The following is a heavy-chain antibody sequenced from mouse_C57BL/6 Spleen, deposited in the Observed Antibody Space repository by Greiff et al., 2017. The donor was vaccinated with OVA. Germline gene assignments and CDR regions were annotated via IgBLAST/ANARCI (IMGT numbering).Heavy chain of an antibody. J-gene: IGHJ1*03. Sequence: QVQLQQSGAELARPGASVKLSCKASGYTFTSYGISWVKQRTGQGLEWIGEIYPRSGNTYYNEKFKGKATLTADKSSSTAYMELRSLTSEDSAVYFCARPNGYDGYFDVWGIGTTVTVSS. V-gene: IGHV1-81*01. CDR3: ARPNGYDGYFDV. CDR1: GYTFTSYG. D-gene: IGHD2-2*01. CDR2: IYPRSGNT.